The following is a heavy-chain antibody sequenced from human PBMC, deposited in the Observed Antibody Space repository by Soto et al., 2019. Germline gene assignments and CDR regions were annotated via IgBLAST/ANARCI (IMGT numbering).Heavy chain of an antibody. CDR2: IIPILGIA. CDR1: GGTFNTYT. CDR3: ARGRSGSYEIGY. D-gene: IGHD3-10*01. V-gene: IGHV1-69*02. Sequence: AASVKVSCKASGGTFNTYTISWVRQAPGQGLEWMGRIIPILGIANYAQKFQGRVTITADKSTSTAYMELSSLRSEDTAVYYCARGRSGSYEIGYWGQGTLVTVSS. J-gene: IGHJ4*02.